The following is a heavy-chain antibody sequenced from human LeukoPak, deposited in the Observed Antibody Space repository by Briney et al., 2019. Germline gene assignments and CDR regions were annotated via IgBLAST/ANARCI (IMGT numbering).Heavy chain of an antibody. J-gene: IGHJ4*02. V-gene: IGHV3-7*01. Sequence: PGGSLRLSCAASGFTFSSYWMSWVRQAPWKGLEWVANIRQDGSEKYYVDSVKGRFTISRDNAKNSLYLQMNSLRAEDTAVYYCASVPGRRIVAAEDYWGQGIPVTVSS. CDR2: IRQDGSEK. CDR1: GFTFSSYW. CDR3: ASVPGRRIVAAEDY. D-gene: IGHD6-13*01.